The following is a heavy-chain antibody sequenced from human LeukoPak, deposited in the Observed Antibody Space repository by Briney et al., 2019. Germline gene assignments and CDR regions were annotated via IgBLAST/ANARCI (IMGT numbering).Heavy chain of an antibody. CDR1: GGSFSGYY. Sequence: SETLSLTCAVYGGSFSGYYWSWIRQPPGKGLEWIGEINHSGSTNYNPSLKSRVTISVDTSKNQFSLKLSSVTAADTAVYYCARIAYTYSYGSGSHYGMDVWGQGTTVTVSS. D-gene: IGHD3-10*01. CDR3: ARIAYTYSYGSGSHYGMDV. CDR2: INHSGST. J-gene: IGHJ6*02. V-gene: IGHV4-34*01.